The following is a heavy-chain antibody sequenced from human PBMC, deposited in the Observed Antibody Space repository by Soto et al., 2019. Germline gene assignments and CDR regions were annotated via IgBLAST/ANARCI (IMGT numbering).Heavy chain of an antibody. CDR1: GYTFTSYA. D-gene: IGHD2-15*01. Sequence: QVQLVQSGAEVKKPGASVKVSCKASGYTFTSYAMHRVRPAPGQGLAWMGWINGGNGNTKYSQKFQGRVTITRDTSASTAYMELGSLRSEDTAVYYCARDLGGWPDSWGQGTLVTVSS. CDR2: INGGNGNT. CDR3: ARDLGGWPDS. V-gene: IGHV1-3*01. J-gene: IGHJ4*02.